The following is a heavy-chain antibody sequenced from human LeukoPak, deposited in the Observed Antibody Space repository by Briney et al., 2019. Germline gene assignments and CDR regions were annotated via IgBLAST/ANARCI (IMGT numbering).Heavy chain of an antibody. J-gene: IGHJ4*02. V-gene: IGHV4-38-2*01. Sequence: PSETLSLTCAVSGYSISSGYYWGWIRQPPGKGLEWIGSIYHSGSTYYNPSLKSRVTISVDTSKNQFSLKLSSVTAADTAVYYCASSDYYDGSGSFDYWGQGTLVTVSS. CDR1: GYSISSGYY. D-gene: IGHD3-22*01. CDR3: ASSDYYDGSGSFDY. CDR2: IYHSGST.